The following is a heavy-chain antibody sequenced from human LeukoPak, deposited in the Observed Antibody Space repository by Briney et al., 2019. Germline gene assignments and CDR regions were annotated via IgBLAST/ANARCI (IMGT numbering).Heavy chain of an antibody. CDR2: ISGSGGST. V-gene: IGHV3-23*01. CDR3: AKNPIRLIAQEVIGAFDI. D-gene: IGHD2/OR15-2a*01. J-gene: IGHJ3*02. Sequence: GGSPRLSCAASGFTFRDHYMSWIRQAPGKGLEWVSAISGSGGSTYYADSVKGRFTISRDNSKNTLYLQMNSLRAEDTAVYYCAKNPIRLIAQEVIGAFDIWGQGTMVTVSS. CDR1: GFTFRDHY.